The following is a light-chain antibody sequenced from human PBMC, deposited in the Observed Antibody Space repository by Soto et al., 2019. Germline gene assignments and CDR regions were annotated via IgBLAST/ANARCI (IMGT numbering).Light chain of an antibody. J-gene: IGKJ3*01. CDR2: GAS. Sequence: EIVLAQSPGTLSLSPGERATLSCRASQSISSSYLAWYQQKPGQAPRLLIYGASTRATNIPDRFSGSGSGTDFTLTISRLEPADFAVYFCQQYGNSLFTFGPGTRVDI. CDR3: QQYGNSLFT. CDR1: QSISSSY. V-gene: IGKV3-20*01.